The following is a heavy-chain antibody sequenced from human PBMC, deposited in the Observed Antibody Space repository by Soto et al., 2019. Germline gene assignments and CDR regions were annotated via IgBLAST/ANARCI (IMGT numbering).Heavy chain of an antibody. D-gene: IGHD2-21*01. CDR3: ARGGISHWAYFYYMDV. CDR2: INHLGSI. Sequence: PSETLDLTCVVSGGSLSDYFGSWIRQPPGMALEWIGEINHLGSINYNPSLKSRVTMSVDTSKNQFSLTLNSVTAADTATYYCARGGISHWAYFYYMDVWDRGTTVTVSS. CDR1: GGSLSDYF. J-gene: IGHJ6*03. V-gene: IGHV4-34*01.